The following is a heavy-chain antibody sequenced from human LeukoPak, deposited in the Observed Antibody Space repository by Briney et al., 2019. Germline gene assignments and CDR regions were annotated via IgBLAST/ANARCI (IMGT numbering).Heavy chain of an antibody. Sequence: GGSLRLSCAASGFTFSSYEMNWVRQAPGKGLEWVSYISSSGSTIYYADSVKGRFTISRDNAKNSLYLQMNSLRAEDTAVYYCARAGSSYYYDSSPGDYWGQGILVTVSS. V-gene: IGHV3-48*03. CDR2: ISSSGSTI. CDR1: GFTFSSYE. D-gene: IGHD3-22*01. J-gene: IGHJ4*02. CDR3: ARAGSSYYYDSSPGDY.